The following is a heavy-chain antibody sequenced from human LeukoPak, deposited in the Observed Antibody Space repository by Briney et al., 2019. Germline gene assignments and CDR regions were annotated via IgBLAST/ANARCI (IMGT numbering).Heavy chain of an antibody. CDR3: ARDRSLSGY. V-gene: IGHV3-23*01. J-gene: IGHJ4*02. Sequence: GGSLRLSCAASGFTFSDYAMSWVRQAPEKGLEWVSTISHVGGTYYADSVRGRFTISRDDSKNMVYLQMDSLRAEDTAVYYCARDRSLSGYWGQGTLVTVSS. CDR1: GFTFSDYA. CDR2: ISHVGGT. D-gene: IGHD3-10*01.